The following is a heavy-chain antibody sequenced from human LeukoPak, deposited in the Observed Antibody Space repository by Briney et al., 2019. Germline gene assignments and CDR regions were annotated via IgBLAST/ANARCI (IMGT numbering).Heavy chain of an antibody. J-gene: IGHJ2*01. CDR2: IYYSGST. Sequence: SETLSLTCTVSGGSISSYYWSWIRQPPGKGLEWIGYIYYSGSTNYNPSLKSRVTISVDTSKNQFSLKLSSVTAADTAVYYCARLRRAGNWYFDLWGRGTLVTVSS. CDR3: ARLRRAGNWYFDL. CDR1: GGSISSYY. V-gene: IGHV4-59*01. D-gene: IGHD1-1*01.